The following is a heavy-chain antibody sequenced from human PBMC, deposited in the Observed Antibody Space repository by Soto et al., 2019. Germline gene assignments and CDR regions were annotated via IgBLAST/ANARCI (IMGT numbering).Heavy chain of an antibody. CDR1: GDSISTNNVA. J-gene: IGHJ4*02. CDR3: ARGKYSAFDY. CDR2: TGYTSKWYN. V-gene: IGHV6-1*01. Sequence: QVQLQQSGPGLVKPSETLSLSCAISGDSISTNNVAWKWIRQSPSGGLEWLGRTGYTSKWYNDYAVSVRSRITINPDTSKNQFSLQLNSVTLDDTAVYYCARGKYSAFDYWGQGTLVTVSS. D-gene: IGHD5-18*01.